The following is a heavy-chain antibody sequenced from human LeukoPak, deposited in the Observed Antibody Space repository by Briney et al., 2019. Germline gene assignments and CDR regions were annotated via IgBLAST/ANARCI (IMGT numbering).Heavy chain of an antibody. D-gene: IGHD2-2*01. CDR3: ARDWYHAIDY. CDR2: INQDGSGK. J-gene: IGHJ4*02. Sequence: PGGSLRLSCAASGFTFSSYGMHWVRQAPGKGLEWVANINQDGSGKFYVDSVKGRFTISRDNAKNTLYLQMNSLRAEDTAVYYCARDWYHAIDYWGQGTLVTVSS. CDR1: GFTFSSYG. V-gene: IGHV3-7*01.